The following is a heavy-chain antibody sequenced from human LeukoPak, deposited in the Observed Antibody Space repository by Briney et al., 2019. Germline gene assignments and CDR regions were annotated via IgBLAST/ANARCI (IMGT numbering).Heavy chain of an antibody. D-gene: IGHD3-10*01. CDR1: GGSFSGYY. J-gene: IGHJ4*02. CDR2: ISGSGGST. V-gene: IGHV3-23*01. CDR3: AKNDYYGSGSYGY. Sequence: ETLSLTCAVYGGSFSGYYWSWVRQAPGKGLEWVSEISGSGGSTYYADSVKGRFTISRDNSKNTLYLQMNSLRAEDTAVYYCAKNDYYGSGSYGYWGQGTLVTVSS.